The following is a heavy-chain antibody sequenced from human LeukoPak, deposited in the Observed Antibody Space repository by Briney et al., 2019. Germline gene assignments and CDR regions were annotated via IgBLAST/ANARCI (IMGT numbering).Heavy chain of an antibody. Sequence: SQTLSLTCAVSGGSISSADFYWSWIRQHPGKGLEWIGFIYYSGSAYYNPSLKSRVSISIDTSKNQFSLTLNSVTAADTAVYYCARGSAFFDYWGHGTLVTASS. V-gene: IGHV4-31*11. CDR2: IYYSGSA. J-gene: IGHJ4*01. CDR3: ARGSAFFDY. CDR1: GGSISSADFY.